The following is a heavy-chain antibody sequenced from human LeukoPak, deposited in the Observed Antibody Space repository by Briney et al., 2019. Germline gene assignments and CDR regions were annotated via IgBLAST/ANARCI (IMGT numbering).Heavy chain of an antibody. Sequence: GGSLRLSCAASGFTFSSYAMSWVRQAPGKGLEWVSAISGSGGSTYYADSVKGRFTISRDNSKNTLYLRMNSLRAEDTAVYYCAKSEDYDFWSGYNWFDPWGQGTLVTVPS. CDR1: GFTFSSYA. CDR2: ISGSGGST. CDR3: AKSEDYDFWSGYNWFDP. J-gene: IGHJ5*02. V-gene: IGHV3-23*01. D-gene: IGHD3-3*01.